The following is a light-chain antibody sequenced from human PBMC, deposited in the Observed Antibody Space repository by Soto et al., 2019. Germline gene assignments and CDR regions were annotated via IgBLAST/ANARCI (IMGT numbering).Light chain of an antibody. Sequence: EIVLTQSPATLSLSPGERATLSCRASQSVSSYLAWYQQKPGQAPRLLIYDASNRATGIPARFSGSGSGTDFTLTISSLEPEDFAVYYCQQSINWPPLTFGGGTTVEIK. J-gene: IGKJ4*01. V-gene: IGKV3-11*01. CDR1: QSVSSY. CDR3: QQSINWPPLT. CDR2: DAS.